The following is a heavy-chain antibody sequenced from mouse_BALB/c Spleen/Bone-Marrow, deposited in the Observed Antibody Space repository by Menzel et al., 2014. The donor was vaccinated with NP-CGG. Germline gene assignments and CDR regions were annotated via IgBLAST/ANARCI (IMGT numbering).Heavy chain of an antibody. D-gene: IGHD2-14*01. J-gene: IGHJ3*01. CDR2: IDTSDSYT. V-gene: IGHV1-69*01. CDR3: ARSDYRYDPFAY. Sequence: QVQLQQFGAELVMPGASVKMSCKASGHTFTDYWMHWVKQRPGQGLEWIGAIDTSDSYTSYNQKFKGKATLTVDESSSTAYMQLSSLTSEDSAVHYCARSDYRYDPFAYWGQGTLVTVSA. CDR1: GHTFTDYW.